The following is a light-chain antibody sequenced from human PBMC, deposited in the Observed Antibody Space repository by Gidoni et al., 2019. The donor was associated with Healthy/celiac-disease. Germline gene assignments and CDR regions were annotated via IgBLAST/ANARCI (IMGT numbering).Light chain of an antibody. CDR3: QQYYSTPWT. V-gene: IGKV4-1*01. J-gene: IGKJ1*01. CDR2: WAS. CDR1: QSVLYGSNNMNY. Sequence: DIVMTQSLDSLAVSLGERATINCKSSQSVLYGSNNMNYLAWYQQKPGQPPKLLIYWASTRESGVPDRFSGSGSGTDFTLTISSLQAEDVAVYYCQQYYSTPWTFGQGTKVEIK.